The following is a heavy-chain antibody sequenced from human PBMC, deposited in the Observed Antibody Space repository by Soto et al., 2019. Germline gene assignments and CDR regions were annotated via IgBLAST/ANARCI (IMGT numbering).Heavy chain of an antibody. CDR1: GDSVSSNSAA. Sequence: PSQTLSLTCAISGDSVSSNSAAWNWIRQSPSRGLEWLGRTYYRSKWYNDYAISVKSRITINPDTSKNQISLQLNTKTPEVTAVYYCARDISYFDWLGLVNWFDPWGQGTLVTVSS. V-gene: IGHV6-1*01. CDR2: TYYRSKWYN. CDR3: ARDISYFDWLGLVNWFDP. J-gene: IGHJ5*02. D-gene: IGHD3-9*01.